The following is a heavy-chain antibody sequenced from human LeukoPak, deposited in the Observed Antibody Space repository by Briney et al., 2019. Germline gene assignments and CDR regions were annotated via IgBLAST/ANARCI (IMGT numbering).Heavy chain of an antibody. J-gene: IGHJ4*02. CDR1: GYSFSSYW. Sequence: GESLKISCTGSGYSFSSYWIAWVRQMPGKGLEWLGLIYPGNSDTRYSPFFQGQVTFSVDTSISTAYLHWGGLKASDTAMYYCARFALTSSLDYWGQGTLVTVSS. CDR3: ARFALTSSLDY. V-gene: IGHV5-51*01. CDR2: IYPGNSDT. D-gene: IGHD6-13*01.